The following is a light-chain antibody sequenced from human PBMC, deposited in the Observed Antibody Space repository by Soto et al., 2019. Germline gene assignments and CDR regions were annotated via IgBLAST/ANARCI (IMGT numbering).Light chain of an antibody. Sequence: EIVMSQSPATLSVSPGERATLSCRASQSVSSNLAWYQQKPGQAPRLLIYGASTRANGIPDRFSGSGSGTDFTLTISRLEPEDFAVYYCQQYGSSPSITFGQGTRLEIK. CDR2: GAS. J-gene: IGKJ5*01. CDR3: QQYGSSPSIT. CDR1: QSVSSN. V-gene: IGKV3-20*01.